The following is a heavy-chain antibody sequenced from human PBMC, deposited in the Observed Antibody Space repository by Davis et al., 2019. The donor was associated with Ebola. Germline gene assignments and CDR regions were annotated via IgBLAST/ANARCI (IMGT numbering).Heavy chain of an antibody. CDR3: VKGSTTTTVVAYFAT. V-gene: IGHV3-64D*06. CDR2: ISSNGGTT. D-gene: IGHD1-1*01. J-gene: IGHJ4*02. Sequence: GGSLRLSCSVSGFMFGAYAMYWVRQPPGKGLQYVAGISSNGGTTHYADSVKDRFIISRDNSKNALYLQMTSLKFDDTATYLCVKGSTTTTVVAYFATWGQGTLVTVSS. CDR1: GFMFGAYA.